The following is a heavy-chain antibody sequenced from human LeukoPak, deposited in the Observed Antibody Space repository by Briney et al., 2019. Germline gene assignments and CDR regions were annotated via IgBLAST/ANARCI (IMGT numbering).Heavy chain of an antibody. Sequence: PGGSLRLSCAASGFTFSTYWMHWVRQAPGKGLVWVSRINGDGSDTSYADSVKGRFTISRDNAKNSLYLQMNSLRAEDMALYYCAKDSTGDYYDMSAMDVWGKGTTVTVSS. CDR1: GFTFSTYW. V-gene: IGHV3-74*01. D-gene: IGHD3-22*01. J-gene: IGHJ6*03. CDR2: INGDGSDT. CDR3: AKDSTGDYYDMSAMDV.